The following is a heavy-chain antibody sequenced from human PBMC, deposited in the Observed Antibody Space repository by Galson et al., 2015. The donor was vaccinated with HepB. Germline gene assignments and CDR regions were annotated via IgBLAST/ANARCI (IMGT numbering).Heavy chain of an antibody. CDR2: ISGSGGST. CDR3: AKDKYVSSSFYYFDY. V-gene: IGHV3-23*01. CDR1: GFTFSSYA. D-gene: IGHD6-13*01. J-gene: IGHJ4*02. Sequence: SLRLSCAASGFTFSSYAMSWVRQAPGKGLEWVSAISGSGGSTYCADSVKGRFTISRDNSKNTLYLQMNSLRAEDTAVYYCAKDKYVSSSFYYFDYWGQGTLVTVSS.